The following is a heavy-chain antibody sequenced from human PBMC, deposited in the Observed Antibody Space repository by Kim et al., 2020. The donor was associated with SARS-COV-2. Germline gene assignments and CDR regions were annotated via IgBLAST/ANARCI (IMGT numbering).Heavy chain of an antibody. V-gene: IGHV5-51*01. CDR1: GYSFTSYW. D-gene: IGHD6-6*01. Sequence: GESLKISCKGSGYSFTSYWIGWVRQMPGKGLEWMGIIYSGDSDTRYSPSFQGQVTIKADKSISTAYLQWSSLKASDTAMYYCARLVAEYSSFYYYYYGMDVWGQGTTVTVSS. J-gene: IGHJ6*02. CDR3: ARLVAEYSSFYYYYYGMDV. CDR2: IYSGDSDT.